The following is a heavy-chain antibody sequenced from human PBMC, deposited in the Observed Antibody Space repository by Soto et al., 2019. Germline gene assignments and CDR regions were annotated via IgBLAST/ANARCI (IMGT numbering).Heavy chain of an antibody. Sequence: QVHLVQSGAAVKKPGASVKVSCKGSGYAFTPYGITWVRQAPGQGLEWMGWISAHNGNTNYAQKLQGRVTVTRDTSTSTAYMELRSRRSDDTAVYYCARGRDGDYWGQGALVTVSS. CDR2: ISAHNGNT. CDR3: ARGRDGDY. D-gene: IGHD6-6*01. CDR1: GYAFTPYG. V-gene: IGHV1-18*01. J-gene: IGHJ4*02.